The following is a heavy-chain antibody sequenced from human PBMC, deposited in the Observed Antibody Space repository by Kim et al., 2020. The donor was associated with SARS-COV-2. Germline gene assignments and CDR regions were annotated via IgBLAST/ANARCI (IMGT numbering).Heavy chain of an antibody. CDR2: INHSGST. Sequence: SETLSLTCAVYGGSFSGYYWSWIRQPPGKGLEWIGEINHSGSTNYNPSLKSRVTISVDTSKNQFSLKLSSVTAADTAVYYCARAAISWYFDLWGRGTLVTVSS. CDR1: GGSFSGYY. V-gene: IGHV4-34*01. J-gene: IGHJ2*01. CDR3: ARAAISWYFDL.